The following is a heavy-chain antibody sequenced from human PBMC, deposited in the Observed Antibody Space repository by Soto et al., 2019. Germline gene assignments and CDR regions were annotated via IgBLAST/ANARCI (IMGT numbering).Heavy chain of an antibody. CDR2: IYYSGST. CDR1: GCSISSYY. Sequence: SETLSLSCTVSGCSISSYYWSWIRQPPGKGLEWIGYIYYSGSTNYNPSLKSRVTISVDTSKNQFSLKLSSVTAADTAVYYCASTTGYSSSWYWFDPWGQGTLVTVSS. V-gene: IGHV4-59*01. CDR3: ASTTGYSSSWYWFDP. D-gene: IGHD6-13*01. J-gene: IGHJ5*02.